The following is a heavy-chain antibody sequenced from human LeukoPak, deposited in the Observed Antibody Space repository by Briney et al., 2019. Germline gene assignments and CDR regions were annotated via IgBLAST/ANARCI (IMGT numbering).Heavy chain of an antibody. V-gene: IGHV1-3*01. CDR2: INAGNGNT. D-gene: IGHD2-2*01. Sequence: ASVKVSCKASGYTFTSYAMHWVRQAPGQRLEWMGWINAGNGNTKYSQKFQGRVTITRDTSASTAYMELSSLRSEDTAVYYCARDPIGYCSSTSCYAGFDPWGQGTLVTVSS. J-gene: IGHJ5*02. CDR3: ARDPIGYCSSTSCYAGFDP. CDR1: GYTFTSYA.